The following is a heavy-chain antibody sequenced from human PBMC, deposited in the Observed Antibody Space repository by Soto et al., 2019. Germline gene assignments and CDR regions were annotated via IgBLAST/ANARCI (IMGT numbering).Heavy chain of an antibody. CDR2: IYHSGST. V-gene: IGHV4-30-2*01. D-gene: IGHD6-19*01. CDR3: ASAGGLGAVAADY. J-gene: IGHJ4*02. Sequence: QLQLQESGSGLVKPSQTLSLHFAVSGGSISSGGYSWSWIRQPPGKGLEWIGYIYHSGSTYYNPSLKSRVTISVDRSKNQFSLKLSSVTAAHTAVYYCASAGGLGAVAADYWGQGTLVTVSS. CDR1: GGSISSGGYS.